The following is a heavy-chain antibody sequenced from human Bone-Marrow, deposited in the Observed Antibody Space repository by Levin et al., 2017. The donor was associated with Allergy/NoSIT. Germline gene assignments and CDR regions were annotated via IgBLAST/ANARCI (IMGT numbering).Heavy chain of an antibody. J-gene: IGHJ4*02. Sequence: PGGSLRLSCAASGFTFSSYAMHWVRQAPGKGLEWVAVISYDGSNKYYADSVKGRFTISRDNSKNTLYLQMNSLRAEDTAVYYCARDRWELPDLGYWGQGTLVTVSS. CDR1: GFTFSSYA. D-gene: IGHD1-26*01. CDR3: ARDRWELPDLGY. CDR2: ISYDGSNK. V-gene: IGHV3-30-3*01.